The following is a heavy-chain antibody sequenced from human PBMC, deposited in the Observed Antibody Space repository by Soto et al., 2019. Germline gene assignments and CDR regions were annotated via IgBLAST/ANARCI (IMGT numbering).Heavy chain of an antibody. CDR3: ARDLYGGSPKNWFDP. J-gene: IGHJ5*02. D-gene: IGHD4-17*01. CDR1: GFTFSSYA. CDR2: ISYDGSNK. V-gene: IGHV3-30-3*01. Sequence: QVQLVESGGGVVQPGRSLRLSCAASGFTFSSYAMHWVRKAPGKGLEWVAVISYDGSNKYYADSVKGRFTISRDNSKNTQYLQMNSLRAEDTAVYYCARDLYGGSPKNWFDPWGQGTLVTVSS.